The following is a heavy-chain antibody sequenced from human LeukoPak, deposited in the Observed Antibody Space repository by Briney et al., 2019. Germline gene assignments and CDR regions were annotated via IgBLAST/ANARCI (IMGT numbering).Heavy chain of an antibody. D-gene: IGHD3-9*01. CDR3: AKDRVRLRYFDCSDY. CDR1: GFTFSSYG. CDR2: ISYDGSNK. V-gene: IGHV3-30*18. J-gene: IGHJ4*02. Sequence: PGRSLRLSCAASGFTFSSYGMHWVRQAPGKGLEWVAVISYDGSNKYYADSVKGRFTISGDNSKNTLYLQMNSLRAEDTAVYYCAKDRVRLRYFDCSDYWGQGTLVTVSS.